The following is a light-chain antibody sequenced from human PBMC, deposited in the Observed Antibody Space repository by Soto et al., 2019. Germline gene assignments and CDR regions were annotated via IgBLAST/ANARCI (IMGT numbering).Light chain of an antibody. Sequence: QSVLTQPASVSGSPGQSITISCTGTASDIGNYDWVSWYQQHPGKAPKVLIYQVTSRPSGVSNRFSGSKSGNTVSLTISGLQAEDEAHYYCSSYAAYSTLWVFGGGTKVTVL. CDR1: ASDIGNYDW. V-gene: IGLV2-14*01. CDR2: QVT. CDR3: SSYAAYSTLWV. J-gene: IGLJ3*02.